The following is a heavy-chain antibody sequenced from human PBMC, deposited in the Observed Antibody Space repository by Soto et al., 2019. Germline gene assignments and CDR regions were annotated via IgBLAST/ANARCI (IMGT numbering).Heavy chain of an antibody. Sequence: PGGSLRLSCAASGFTFSSYLMCWVRQAPGKGLEWVANIKQDGSEKYYVDSVKGRFTISRDNAKNSLYLQMNSLRAEDTAVYYCARGENWNYHPYYYMDVWGKGTTVTVSS. CDR2: IKQDGSEK. CDR3: ARGENWNYHPYYYMDV. CDR1: GFTFSSYL. V-gene: IGHV3-7*04. D-gene: IGHD1-7*01. J-gene: IGHJ6*03.